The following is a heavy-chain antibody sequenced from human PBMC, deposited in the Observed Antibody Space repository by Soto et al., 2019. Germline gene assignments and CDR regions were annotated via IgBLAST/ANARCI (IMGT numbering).Heavy chain of an antibody. V-gene: IGHV4-34*01. CDR3: ARGRGEFDA. CDR2: INHSGNT. CDR1: GASLSDNY. Sequence: PSETLSITCAVCGASLSDNYCNWLRQPPGKGLEWIGEINHSGNTNYNPSLRSRVTISIDTSKNQLSLNLRSVSAADTAVYYCARGRGEFDAWGKGTSVPVS. J-gene: IGHJ5*02. D-gene: IGHD2-21*01.